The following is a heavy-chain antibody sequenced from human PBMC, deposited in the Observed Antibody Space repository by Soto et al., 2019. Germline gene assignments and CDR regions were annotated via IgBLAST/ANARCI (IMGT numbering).Heavy chain of an antibody. CDR2: ISYDGSNK. CDR3: AKDQFGSGWYDLDY. J-gene: IGHJ4*02. CDR1: GFTFSSYG. D-gene: IGHD6-19*01. V-gene: IGHV3-30*18. Sequence: GGSLRLSCAASGFTFSSYGMHWVRQAPGKGLEWVAVISYDGSNKYYADSVKGRFTISRDNSKNTLYLQMNSLRAEDTAVYYCAKDQFGSGWYDLDYWGQGTLVTVSS.